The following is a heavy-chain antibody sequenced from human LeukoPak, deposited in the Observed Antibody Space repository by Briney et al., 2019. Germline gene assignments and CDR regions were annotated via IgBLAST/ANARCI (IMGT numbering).Heavy chain of an antibody. CDR2: IKPDGSEK. J-gene: IGHJ4*02. V-gene: IGHV3-7*04. CDR1: GFTFTRYW. CDR3: ARESFEY. Sequence: PGGSPRLSCAASGFTFTRYWMNWVRQAPGKGLEWVANIKPDGSEKYYVDSVKGRFTISRDNTKNSLYLQMNNLRPEDTAVYYCARESFEYWAQGALVTVSS.